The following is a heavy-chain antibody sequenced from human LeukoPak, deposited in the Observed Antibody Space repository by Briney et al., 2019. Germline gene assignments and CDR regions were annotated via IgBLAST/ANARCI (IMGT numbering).Heavy chain of an antibody. J-gene: IGHJ4*02. CDR1: GGSISSCY. CDR2: IYTSGST. D-gene: IGHD6-19*01. CDR3: ARGPYSSGWFVLDY. V-gene: IGHV4-4*07. Sequence: NPSETLSLTCTVSGGSISSCYWSWIRQPAGKGLEWIGRIYTSGSTNYNPSLKSRVTMSVDTSKNQFSLKLSSVTAADTAVYYCARGPYSSGWFVLDYWGQGTLVTVSS.